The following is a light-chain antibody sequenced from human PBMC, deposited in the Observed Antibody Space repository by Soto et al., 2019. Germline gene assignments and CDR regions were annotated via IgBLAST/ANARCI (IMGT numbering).Light chain of an antibody. CDR1: QGFSSY. CDR3: QELNTYPWT. V-gene: IGKV1-9*01. J-gene: IGKJ1*01. Sequence: DIQLTQSPSFLSASVGDRVTITCRASQGFSSYLAWYQQKPGKAPKLLIYAASTLQSGVPSRFSGSGSGTEFTLTISSLQPEDFATYYFQELNTYPWTFGQGTKVDIK. CDR2: AAS.